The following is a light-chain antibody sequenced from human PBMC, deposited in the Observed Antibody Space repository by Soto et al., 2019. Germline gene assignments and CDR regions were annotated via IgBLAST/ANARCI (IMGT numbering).Light chain of an antibody. J-gene: IGKJ4*01. CDR2: AAS. Sequence: DIQMTQSPSSVSASVGDRVTIACRASQDIHTWLAWYQQKPGKDPKLLFYAASSLQSGVPSRFSGSGSGTEFALTISSLQPEDFATYYCQQASSFPPTFGGGTKVEIK. CDR1: QDIHTW. V-gene: IGKV1-12*01. CDR3: QQASSFPPT.